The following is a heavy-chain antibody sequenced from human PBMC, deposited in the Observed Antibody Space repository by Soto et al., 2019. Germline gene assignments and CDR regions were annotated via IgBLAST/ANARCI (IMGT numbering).Heavy chain of an antibody. CDR2: ITGSGGGT. D-gene: IGHD2-15*01. CDR3: AKSTGSIGGICN. V-gene: IGHV3-23*01. CDR1: GFTFSSSA. Sequence: GGSLRLSCAASGFTFSSSAMTWVRQAPGKGLEWVSAITGSGGGTYYADSVKGRFAISRDNSKNTLYLQMDSLRAGDTAVYYCAKSTGSIGGICNWGQGTQVTVSA. J-gene: IGHJ4*02.